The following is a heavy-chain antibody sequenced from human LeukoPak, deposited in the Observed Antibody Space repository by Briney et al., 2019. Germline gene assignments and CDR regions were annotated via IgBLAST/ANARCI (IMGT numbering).Heavy chain of an antibody. CDR3: ASNRGESSSPAFDY. V-gene: IGHV3-11*01. CDR1: GFTFSDYY. CDR2: ISSSGSTI. J-gene: IGHJ4*02. D-gene: IGHD6-6*01. Sequence: GGSLRLSCAASGFTFSDYYMSWIRQAPGKGLEWVSYISSSGSTIYYADSVKGRFTISRDNAKNSLYLQMNSLRAEDTAVYYCASNRGESSSPAFDYWGQGTLVTVSS.